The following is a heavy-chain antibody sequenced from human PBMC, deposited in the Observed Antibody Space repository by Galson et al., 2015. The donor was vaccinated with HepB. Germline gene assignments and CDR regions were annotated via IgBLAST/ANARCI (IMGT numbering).Heavy chain of an antibody. CDR3: ARARPEMSTIFYFYYGLDV. J-gene: IGHJ6*02. CDR1: GYTLTDYY. CDR2: INPSTGAT. V-gene: IGHV1-2*02. D-gene: IGHD5-24*01. Sequence: SVKVSCKASGYTLTDYYMHWVRQAPGQGLEWMGWINPSTGATTYSQNFQGRVTMTRDTSISTAYMELSSLKSDDTAVYYCARARPEMSTIFYFYYGLDVWGQGTTVTVSS.